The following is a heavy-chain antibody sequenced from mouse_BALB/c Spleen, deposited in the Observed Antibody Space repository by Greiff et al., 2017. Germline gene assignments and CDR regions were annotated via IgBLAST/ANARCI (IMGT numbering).Heavy chain of an antibody. Sequence: VQLQQSGAELVKPGASVKLSCTASGFNIKDTYMHWVKQRPEQGLKWIGRIDPANGNTKYDPKFQGKATITADTSSNTAYLQLSSLTSEDTAVYYCARDSHDGFDYWGQGTTLTVSS. CDR1: GFNIKDTY. D-gene: IGHD2-12*01. CDR2: IDPANGNT. V-gene: IGHV14-3*02. CDR3: ARDSHDGFDY. J-gene: IGHJ2*01.